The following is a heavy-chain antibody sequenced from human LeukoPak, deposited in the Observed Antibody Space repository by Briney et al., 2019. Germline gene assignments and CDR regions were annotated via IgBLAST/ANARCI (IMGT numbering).Heavy chain of an antibody. Sequence: GGSLRLSCAASGFTFSSYAMSWVRQAPGKGLEWVSAISGSGGSTYYADSVKGRFTISRDNSKNALCLQMNSLRAEDTAVYYCAKDLSRFSAFDIWGQGTMVTVSS. CDR3: AKDLSRFSAFDI. V-gene: IGHV3-23*01. D-gene: IGHD3-10*01. J-gene: IGHJ3*02. CDR2: ISGSGGST. CDR1: GFTFSSYA.